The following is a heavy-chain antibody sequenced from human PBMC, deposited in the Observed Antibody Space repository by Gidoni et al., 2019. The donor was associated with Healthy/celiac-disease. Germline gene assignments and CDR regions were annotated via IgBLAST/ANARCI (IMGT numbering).Heavy chain of an antibody. CDR1: GFTFSSYS. CDR3: AREGLTTVTRHFDY. J-gene: IGHJ4*02. D-gene: IGHD4-17*01. CDR2: ISSSSSYI. V-gene: IGHV3-21*01. Sequence: EVQLVESGGGLVKPGGSLRLPCAASGFTFSSYSRNWVRQAPGKGLAWDSSISSSSSYIYYADSVKGRFTISRDNAKNSLYLQMNSLRAEDAAVYYCAREGLTTVTRHFDYWGQGTLVTVSS.